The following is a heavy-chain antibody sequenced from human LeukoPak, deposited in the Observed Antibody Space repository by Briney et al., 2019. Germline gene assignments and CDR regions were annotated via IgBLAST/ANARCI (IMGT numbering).Heavy chain of an antibody. CDR3: ARAGNGYYFYYYYMDV. CDR2: ISAYNGNT. J-gene: IGHJ6*03. V-gene: IGHV1-18*01. CDR1: GYTFTSYG. Sequence: ASVKVSCKASGYTFTSYGISWVRQAPGQGLEWMGWISAYNGNTNYAQKLQGRVTMTTDTSTSTAYMELRSLRSDDTAVYYCARAGNGYYFYYYYMDVWGKGTTVTISS. D-gene: IGHD5-18*01.